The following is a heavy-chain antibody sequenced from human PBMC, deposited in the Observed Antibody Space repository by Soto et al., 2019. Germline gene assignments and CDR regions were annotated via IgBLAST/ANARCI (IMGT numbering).Heavy chain of an antibody. CDR3: ARGSGAHLGELSPGYYYYMDV. J-gene: IGHJ6*03. D-gene: IGHD3-16*02. V-gene: IGHV4-34*01. Sequence: SETLSLTCAVYGGSFSGYYLSWIRQPPGKGLEWIGEINHSGSTNYNPSLKRRATIPVETSKNQLSLKLSSVTAADTAVHYCARGSGAHLGELSPGYYYYMDVWGKGTTVTVSS. CDR1: GGSFSGYY. CDR2: INHSGST.